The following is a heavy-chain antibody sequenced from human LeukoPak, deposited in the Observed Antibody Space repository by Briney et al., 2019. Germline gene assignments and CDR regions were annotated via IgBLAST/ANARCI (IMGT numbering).Heavy chain of an antibody. Sequence: GGSLRLSCAASGFTFSSYAMSWVRQAPGRGLEWVSAISGSGGSTYYADSVKGRFTISRDNSKNTLYLQMNSLRAEDTAVYYCAKDQYCNYPPNWFDPWGQGTLVTVSS. CDR2: ISGSGGST. D-gene: IGHD1-7*01. V-gene: IGHV3-23*01. CDR1: GFTFSSYA. CDR3: AKDQYCNYPPNWFDP. J-gene: IGHJ5*02.